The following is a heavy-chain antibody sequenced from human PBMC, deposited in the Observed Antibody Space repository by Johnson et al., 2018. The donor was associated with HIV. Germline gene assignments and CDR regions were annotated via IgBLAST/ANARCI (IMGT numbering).Heavy chain of an antibody. CDR1: GFTLSNHA. J-gene: IGHJ3*02. Sequence: EVQLVESGGGVVQPGGSLRLSCAASGFTLSNHAVHWVRQAPGKGLEYVSGISNDGVSTYYANSVKGRFTISRDNSKNTLYLKMGSLRTEDMAVYYCARETYYDSSGLQIDTLDIWGQGTLVTVSS. CDR2: ISNDGVST. CDR3: ARETYYDSSGLQIDTLDI. V-gene: IGHV3-64*01. D-gene: IGHD3-22*01.